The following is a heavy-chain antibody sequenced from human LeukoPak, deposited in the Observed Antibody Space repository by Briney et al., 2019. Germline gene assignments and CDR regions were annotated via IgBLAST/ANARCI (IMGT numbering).Heavy chain of an antibody. D-gene: IGHD6-19*01. V-gene: IGHV3-9*01. CDR2: ISWNSGSI. CDR1: GFTFDDYG. CDR3: AKGGSSGWYYFDY. J-gene: IGHJ4*02. Sequence: PGGSLRLSCAASGFTFDDYGMSWVRQAPGKGLEWVSGISWNSGSIGYADSVKGRFTISRDNAKNSLYLQMNSLRAEDTALYYCAKGGSSGWYYFDYWGQGTLVTVSS.